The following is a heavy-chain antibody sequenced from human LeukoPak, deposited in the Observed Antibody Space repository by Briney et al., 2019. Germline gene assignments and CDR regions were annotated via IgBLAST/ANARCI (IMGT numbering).Heavy chain of an antibody. D-gene: IGHD6-13*01. CDR2: IKQDGSEK. CDR3: AREGSSSWYPYYFDY. V-gene: IGHV3-7*01. Sequence: PGGSLRLSCAASGFTFSSYWMSWVRQAPGKGLEWVANIKQDGSEKYYVDPVKGRFTISRDNAKNSLYLQMNSLRAEDTAVYYCAREGSSSWYPYYFDYWGQGTLVTVSS. CDR1: GFTFSSYW. J-gene: IGHJ4*02.